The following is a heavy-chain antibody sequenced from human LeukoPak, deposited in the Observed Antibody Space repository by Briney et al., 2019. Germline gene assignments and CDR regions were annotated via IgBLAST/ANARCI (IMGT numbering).Heavy chain of an antibody. CDR1: GITLSNYG. Sequence: GGSLRLSCAVSGITLSNYGMSGVRQAPGKGREGVAGISDSGGRTNYADSVKGRFTISRDNPKNTLYLQMNSLRAEDTAVYFCAKRGVVIRVILVGFHKEAYYFDSWGQGALVTVSS. CDR2: ISDSGGRT. J-gene: IGHJ4*02. D-gene: IGHD3-22*01. V-gene: IGHV3-23*01. CDR3: AKRGVVIRVILVGFHKEAYYFDS.